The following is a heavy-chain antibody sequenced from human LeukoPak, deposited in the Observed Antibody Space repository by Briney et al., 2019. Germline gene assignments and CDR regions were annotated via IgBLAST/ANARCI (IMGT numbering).Heavy chain of an antibody. Sequence: ASVKVSCKASGYTFTSYGISWVRQAPGQGLEWMGWISAYNGNTNYAQKLQGRVTMTTDTSTSTAYMELRSLRSDDTAVYYCARAENYYVSSGYYYVIAGGDYWGQGTLVTVSS. J-gene: IGHJ4*02. D-gene: IGHD3-22*01. V-gene: IGHV1-18*01. CDR1: GYTFTSYG. CDR3: ARAENYYVSSGYYYVIAGGDY. CDR2: ISAYNGNT.